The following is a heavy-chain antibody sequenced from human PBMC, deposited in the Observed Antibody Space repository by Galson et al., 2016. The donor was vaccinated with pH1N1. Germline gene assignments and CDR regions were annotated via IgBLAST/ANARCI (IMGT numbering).Heavy chain of an antibody. CDR1: GGSISSGGYY. CDR2: IYYSGST. V-gene: IGHV4-31*03. Sequence: TLSLTCTVSGGSISSGGYYWSWIRQHPGKGLEWIGYIYYSGSTYYNPSLKSRVTISVDTSKNQFSLKLRSVTAADTAVYYCARGSSSMEGEYYFGYWGQGTLVTVSS. D-gene: IGHD6-6*01. CDR3: ARGSSSMEGEYYFGY. J-gene: IGHJ4*02.